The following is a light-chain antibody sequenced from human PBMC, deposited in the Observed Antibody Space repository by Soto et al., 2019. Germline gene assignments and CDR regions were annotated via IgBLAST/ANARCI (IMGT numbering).Light chain of an antibody. CDR1: QSVTTY. CDR3: QQRSNWPPSIT. J-gene: IGKJ5*01. Sequence: EIVLTQSPATLSLSPGERANISCRASQSVTTYLAWYQQKPGQAPRLLIYDASDRATGIPARFSGSGSGTDFTLTIRSLEPEDFAVYYCQQRSNWPPSITFGQGTRLEIK. CDR2: DAS. V-gene: IGKV3-11*01.